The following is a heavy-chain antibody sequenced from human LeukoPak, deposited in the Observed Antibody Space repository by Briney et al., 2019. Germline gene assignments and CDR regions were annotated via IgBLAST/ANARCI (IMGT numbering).Heavy chain of an antibody. Sequence: GALRLSCARSGFTFRSYGMHWVRQAPGKGLEGVAVIWYDGSNKYYADSVEGRFTISRDNSKNTLYLQMNSLRAEDTAVYYCARDSEGWFDPWGQGTLVTVSS. CDR1: GFTFRSYG. J-gene: IGHJ5*02. D-gene: IGHD3-10*01. V-gene: IGHV3-33*01. CDR3: ARDSEGWFDP. CDR2: IWYDGSNK.